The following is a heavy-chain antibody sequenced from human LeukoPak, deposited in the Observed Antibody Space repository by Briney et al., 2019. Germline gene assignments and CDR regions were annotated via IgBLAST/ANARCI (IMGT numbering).Heavy chain of an antibody. CDR1: GYTFTSYG. CDR3: ARVSLKIYDRPPYYYYGIDV. J-gene: IGHJ6*02. Sequence: GASVQFSCKASGYTFTSYGISWVRPAPGQGLEWMGWIIAYNGNTNYTQKLQGRVTMTTDTSTSTAYMELRSLRSDDTAVYYCARVSLKIYDRPPYYYYGIDVWGQGTTVTVSS. CDR2: IIAYNGNT. D-gene: IGHD3-22*01. V-gene: IGHV1-18*01.